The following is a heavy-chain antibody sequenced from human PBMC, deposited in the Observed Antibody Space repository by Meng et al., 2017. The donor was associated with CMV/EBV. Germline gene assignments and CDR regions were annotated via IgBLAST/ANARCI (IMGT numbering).Heavy chain of an antibody. Sequence: GSLRLPCTVSGGSVSSGSYYWSWIRQPPGKGLEWIGYIYYSGSTNYNPSLKSRVTISVDTSKNQFSLKLSSVTAADTAVYYCARMVATTYYFDYWGQGTLVTVSS. D-gene: IGHD5-24*01. CDR3: ARMVATTYYFDY. CDR1: GGSVSSGSYY. J-gene: IGHJ4*02. V-gene: IGHV4-61*01. CDR2: IYYSGST.